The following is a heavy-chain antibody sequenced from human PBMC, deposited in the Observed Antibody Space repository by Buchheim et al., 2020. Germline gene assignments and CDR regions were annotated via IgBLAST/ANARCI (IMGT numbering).Heavy chain of an antibody. CDR2: ITPMFDTP. Sequence: QVQLVQSGAEVKKPGSSVKVSCKGSEGTFNSYAISWVRQAPGQGLEWMGGITPMFDTPNYAQKFQDRVPITADKSTSTVYMELSSLRSDDTAVYYCARDAVITRPQNTYYYYYMDVWGKGTT. V-gene: IGHV1-69*06. J-gene: IGHJ6*03. CDR1: EGTFNSYA. CDR3: ARDAVITRPQNTYYYYYMDV. D-gene: IGHD3-16*01.